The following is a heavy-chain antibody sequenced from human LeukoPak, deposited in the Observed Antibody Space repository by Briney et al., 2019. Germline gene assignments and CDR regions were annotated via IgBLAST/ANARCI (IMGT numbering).Heavy chain of an antibody. CDR1: GYSFTSYW. CDR3: ARHTDWVRPRIDY. CDR2: IYPGDSDT. Sequence: PGESLEISCKVSGYSFTSYWIGWVRRMPGKGLEWMGIIYPGDSDTRYSPSFQGQVTISADKSISTAYLQWSSLKASDTAMYYCARHTDWVRPRIDYWGQGTLVTVSS. J-gene: IGHJ4*02. V-gene: IGHV5-51*01. D-gene: IGHD3-16*01.